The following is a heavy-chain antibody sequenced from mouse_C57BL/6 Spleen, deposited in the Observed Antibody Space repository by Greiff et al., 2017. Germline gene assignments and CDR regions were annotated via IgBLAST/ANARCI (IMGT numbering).Heavy chain of an antibody. CDR2: INPSSGYT. Sequence: VKLMESGAELARPGASVKMSCKASGYTFTSYTMHWVKQRPGQGLEWIGYINPSSGYTKYNQKFKDKATLTADKSSSTAYMQLSSLTSEDSAVYYCARGDYDYDVNFDYWGQGTTLTVSS. J-gene: IGHJ2*01. V-gene: IGHV1-4*01. CDR1: GYTFTSYT. CDR3: ARGDYDYDVNFDY. D-gene: IGHD2-4*01.